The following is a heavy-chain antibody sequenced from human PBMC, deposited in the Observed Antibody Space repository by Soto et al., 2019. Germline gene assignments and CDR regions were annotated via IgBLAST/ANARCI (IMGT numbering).Heavy chain of an antibody. Sequence: PSETLSLTCAVYGGSFSGHYWNWIRQPPGKGLEWVSVISDSRGGGRTYYADSVTGRFTIARDNSKNTLYLQMSSLRAEDTAVYYCESRGRYYGLDVWGQGTTVTVYS. CDR2: ISDSRGGGRT. D-gene: IGHD3-10*01. V-gene: IGHV3-23*01. J-gene: IGHJ6*02. CDR1: GGSFSGHY. CDR3: ESRGRYYGLDV.